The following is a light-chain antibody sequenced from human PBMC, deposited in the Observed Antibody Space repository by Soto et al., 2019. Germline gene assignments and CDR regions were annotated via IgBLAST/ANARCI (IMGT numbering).Light chain of an antibody. V-gene: IGKV3-20*01. CDR3: QQYGRSSWT. CDR1: QSVSSSY. J-gene: IGKJ1*01. Sequence: DIVLTQSPATLSLSPGQTATLSCRASQSVSSSYLAWYQQKPGQAPRLLIYGASSRATGIPDRFSGSGSGTDFTLTISRLEPEDFAVYYCQQYGRSSWTFGQGTKVDIK. CDR2: GAS.